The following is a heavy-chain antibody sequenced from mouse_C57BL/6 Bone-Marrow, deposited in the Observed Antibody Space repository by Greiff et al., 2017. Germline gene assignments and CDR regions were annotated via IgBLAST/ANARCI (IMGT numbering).Heavy chain of an antibody. J-gene: IGHJ4*01. CDR2: INPSSGYT. Sequence: QVQLQQSGAELARPGASVKMSCKASGYTFTSYTMHWVKQRPGQGLEWIGYINPSSGYTKYNQKFKDKATLTADKSSSTAYMQLSSLTSEDSSFSYCASNFRRAMDYWGQGTSVTVSS. CDR1: GYTFTSYT. CDR3: ASNFRRAMDY. V-gene: IGHV1-4*01.